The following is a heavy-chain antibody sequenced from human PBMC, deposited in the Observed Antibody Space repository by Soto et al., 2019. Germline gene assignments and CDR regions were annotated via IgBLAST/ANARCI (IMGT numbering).Heavy chain of an antibody. Sequence: PVGSLRLSCVASGFTFSSYWMHWVRQAPGKGLVWVSRVNSDGSITNYADAVKGRFTISRDNAKNTLYLQMDGLRAEDTAVYYCARVGATTWYWGQGTLVTVSS. CDR2: VNSDGSIT. V-gene: IGHV3-74*01. CDR1: GFTFSSYW. CDR3: ARVGATTWY. D-gene: IGHD1-26*01. J-gene: IGHJ4*02.